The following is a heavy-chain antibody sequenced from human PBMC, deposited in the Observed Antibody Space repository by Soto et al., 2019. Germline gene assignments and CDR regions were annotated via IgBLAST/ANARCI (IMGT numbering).Heavy chain of an antibody. V-gene: IGHV3-15*07. Sequence: EVQLVESGGGSVKPGGSLRLSCAVSDFTLSNARMNWVRQAPGKGLEWVGRIKSKGDGGKTDYAAPVKGRFTISSDDEKTMLFLQMHSLKSEDTAVYYGFTGGYPAGLDYWGQGTLVTVSS. D-gene: IGHD2-2*01. CDR2: IKSKGDGGKT. J-gene: IGHJ4*02. CDR1: DFTLSNAR. CDR3: FTGGYPAGLDY.